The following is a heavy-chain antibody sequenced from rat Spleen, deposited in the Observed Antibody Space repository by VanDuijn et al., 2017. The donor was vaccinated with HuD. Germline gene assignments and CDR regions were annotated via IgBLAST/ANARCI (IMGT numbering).Heavy chain of an antibody. J-gene: IGHJ4*01. Sequence: EVQLVESGGGLVQPGRSLKLSCVASGFTFNNNWMTWIRQAPGKGLEWVASITNTGVSTYYSDSVKGRFTISRDTAKSTLYLQMNSLRSEDTAIYYCTRDNERSYVMDAWGQGASVTVSS. V-gene: IGHV5-31*01. CDR2: ITNTGVST. CDR3: TRDNERSYVMDA. CDR1: GFTFNNNW.